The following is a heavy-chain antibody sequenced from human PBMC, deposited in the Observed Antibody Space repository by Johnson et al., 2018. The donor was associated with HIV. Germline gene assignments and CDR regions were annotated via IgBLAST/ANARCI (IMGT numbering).Heavy chain of an antibody. Sequence: VESGGGVVQPGGSLRLSCAASGFTVSRNYMTWVRQAPGKGLEWVSVIYSGGSTYHADSVKGRFTISRDNSKNTVYLQMNSLRAEDTAVYYCASRNRGGHYYYDSRTDAFDIWGQGTMVTVSS. CDR1: GFTVSRNY. CDR3: ASRNRGGHYYYDSRTDAFDI. CDR2: IYSGGST. D-gene: IGHD3-22*01. J-gene: IGHJ3*02. V-gene: IGHV3-66*01.